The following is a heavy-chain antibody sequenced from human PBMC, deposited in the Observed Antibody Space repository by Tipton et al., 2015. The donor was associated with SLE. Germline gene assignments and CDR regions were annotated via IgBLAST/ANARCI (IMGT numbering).Heavy chain of an antibody. CDR1: GGSISSSSYY. J-gene: IGHJ4*02. D-gene: IGHD6-13*01. Sequence: TLSLTCTVSGGSISSSSYYWGWIRQPPGKGLEWIGSIYYSGRTYYTPSLKSRVPISGDTSKNRFSLRLNSVTAADTAVFYCARHGWQQLDRDGFDFWGQGTLVTVSS. CDR3: ARHGWQQLDRDGFDF. V-gene: IGHV4-39*01. CDR2: IYYSGRT.